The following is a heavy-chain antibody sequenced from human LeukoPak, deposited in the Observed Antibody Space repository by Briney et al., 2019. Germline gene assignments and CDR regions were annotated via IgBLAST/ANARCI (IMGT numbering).Heavy chain of an antibody. CDR3: AREVEGGWDYFDY. CDR2: INARNGNT. J-gene: IGHJ4*02. D-gene: IGHD6-19*01. CDR1: GYTFTSYA. V-gene: IGHV1-3*01. Sequence: ASVKGSCKASGYTFTSYAMHWVRQAPGQRLEWMGWINARNGNTKYSQKFQGRVTITRDTSASTAYMELSSLRSEDTAVYYCAREVEGGWDYFDYWGQGALVTVSS.